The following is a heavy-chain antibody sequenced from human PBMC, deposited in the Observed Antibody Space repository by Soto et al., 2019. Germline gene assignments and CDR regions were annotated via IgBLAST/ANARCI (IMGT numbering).Heavy chain of an antibody. J-gene: IGHJ4*02. D-gene: IGHD6-6*01. CDR3: ASSCTSYSSLDY. CDR2: ISSSSSYI. CDR1: GFTFSSYS. V-gene: IGHV3-21*01. Sequence: EVQLVESGGGLVKPGGSLRLSCAASGFTFSSYSMNWVRQAPGKGLEWVSSISSSSSYIDYADSMKGRFTISRDNAKISLYLQMNSLSAEDTAVYYCASSCTSYSSLDYWGQGTLVTVSS.